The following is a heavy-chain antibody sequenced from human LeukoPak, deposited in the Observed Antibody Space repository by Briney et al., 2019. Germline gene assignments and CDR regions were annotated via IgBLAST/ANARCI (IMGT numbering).Heavy chain of an antibody. Sequence: GESLKISCKGSGYSFISNWIGWVRQMPGKGLEWMGIIYPGDSDTRYSPSFQGQVTISADKSISTASLQWSSLRASDTAMYYCAKFHYYYGSGIFDAFDIWGQGTMVTVSS. J-gene: IGHJ3*02. CDR2: IYPGDSDT. CDR3: AKFHYYYGSGIFDAFDI. D-gene: IGHD3-10*01. V-gene: IGHV5-51*01. CDR1: GYSFISNW.